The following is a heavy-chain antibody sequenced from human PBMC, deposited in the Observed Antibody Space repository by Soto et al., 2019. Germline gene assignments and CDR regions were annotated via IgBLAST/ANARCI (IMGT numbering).Heavy chain of an antibody. Sequence: PGGSLRLSCAASGFTFSSYGMHWVRQAPGKGLEWVAVISYDGSNKYYADSVKGRFTISRDNSKNTLYLQMNSLRAEDTAVYYCAKEGRYDFWSCYPDYYYGMYVWGLGATVTVSS. J-gene: IGHJ6*02. CDR3: AKEGRYDFWSCYPDYYYGMYV. D-gene: IGHD3-3*01. V-gene: IGHV3-30*18. CDR1: GFTFSSYG. CDR2: ISYDGSNK.